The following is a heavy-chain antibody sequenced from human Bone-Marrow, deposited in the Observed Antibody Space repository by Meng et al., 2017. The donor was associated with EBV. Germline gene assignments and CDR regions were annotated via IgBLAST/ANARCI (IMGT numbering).Heavy chain of an antibody. CDR2: LIPMYGVL. CDR3: ARGGRVILHSFDL. Sequence: VHAGEGMKTLGSSGKLSVSALGGTCGSYGITWIGQAPGEGLEWMGGLIPMYGVLNPALTSKDRITISANKSTGVVYMELRSLSYTDTAVYYCARGGRVILHSFDLWGQGTLVTVSS. D-gene: IGHD2/OR15-2a*01. J-gene: IGHJ4*02. V-gene: IGHV1-69*17. CDR1: GGTCGSYG.